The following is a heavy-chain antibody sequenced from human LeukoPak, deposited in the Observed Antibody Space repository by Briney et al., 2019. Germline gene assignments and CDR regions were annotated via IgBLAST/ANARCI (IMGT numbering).Heavy chain of an antibody. J-gene: IGHJ3*02. Sequence: GASVKVSCKASGYTFTSYAMHWVRQAPGQRLEWMGWINAGNGNTKYSQKFQGRVTITRDTSASTAYMELSSLRSEDTAVYYCARDGPIVVVITHDAFDIWGQGTMVTVSS. V-gene: IGHV1-3*01. CDR2: INAGNGNT. CDR3: ARDGPIVVVITHDAFDI. CDR1: GYTFTSYA. D-gene: IGHD3-22*01.